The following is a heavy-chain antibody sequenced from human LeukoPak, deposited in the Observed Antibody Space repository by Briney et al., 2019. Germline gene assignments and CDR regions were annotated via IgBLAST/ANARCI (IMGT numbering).Heavy chain of an antibody. D-gene: IGHD5-18*01. CDR2: IYPGDSDV. CDR1: GYSFTTYW. Sequence: PGESLKISCKGSGYSFTTYWIGWVRQVPGKGLEWMGIIYPGDSDVRYSPSFQGQATILADKSISTAYLQWSSLKASDTAMYYCARPREEGTAMGLRAFDIWGQGTMVTVSS. V-gene: IGHV5-51*01. CDR3: ARPREEGTAMGLRAFDI. J-gene: IGHJ3*02.